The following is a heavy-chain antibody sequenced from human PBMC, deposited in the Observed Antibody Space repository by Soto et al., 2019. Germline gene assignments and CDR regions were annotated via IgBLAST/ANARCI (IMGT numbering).Heavy chain of an antibody. D-gene: IGHD3-10*01. CDR1: GGTFSSYA. J-gene: IGHJ6*02. Sequence: QVQLVQSGAEVKKPGSSVKVSCKASGGTFSSYAISWVRQAPGQGLEWMGGIIPIFGTADYAQKFQGRVTMTADETTSTAYTQLSSLSSEDTAVYYCASIRANPYSYGMDVWGQGTTVTVSS. CDR2: IIPIFGTA. V-gene: IGHV1-69*12. CDR3: ASIRANPYSYGMDV.